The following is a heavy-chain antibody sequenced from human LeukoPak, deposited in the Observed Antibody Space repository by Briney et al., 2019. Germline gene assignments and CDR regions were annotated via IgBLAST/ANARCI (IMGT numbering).Heavy chain of an antibody. CDR3: AREGEGRGYDILTGYPPSDY. Sequence: GGSLRLSCAASGFTFSTYGMHWVRQAPGKGLEWVAVISYDGSDKYYADSVKGRFTISRDNSKNTLFLELNSLRVEDTAVYYCAREGEGRGYDILTGYPPSDYWGQGTLVTVSS. J-gene: IGHJ4*02. CDR2: ISYDGSDK. D-gene: IGHD3-9*01. V-gene: IGHV3-30*03. CDR1: GFTFSTYG.